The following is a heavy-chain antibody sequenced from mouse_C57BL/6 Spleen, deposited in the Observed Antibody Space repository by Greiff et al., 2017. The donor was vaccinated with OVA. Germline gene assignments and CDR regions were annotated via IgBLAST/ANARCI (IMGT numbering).Heavy chain of an antibody. CDR1: GYTFTSYW. V-gene: IGHV1-61*01. J-gene: IGHJ4*01. CDR2: IYPSDSET. CDR3: AREGRYDYYAMDY. D-gene: IGHD2-10*02. Sequence: VQLQQPGAELVRPGSSVKLSCKASGYTFTSYWMDWVKQRPGQGLEWIGNIYPSDSETHYNQKFKDKATLTVDKSSSTAYMQLSSLTSEDSAVYYCAREGRYDYYAMDYWGQGTSVTVSS.